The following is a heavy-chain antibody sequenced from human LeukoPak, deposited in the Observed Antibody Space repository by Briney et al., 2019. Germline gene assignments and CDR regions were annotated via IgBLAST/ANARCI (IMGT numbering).Heavy chain of an antibody. J-gene: IGHJ4*02. V-gene: IGHV1-46*01. D-gene: IGHD1-26*01. Sequence: ASVKVSCKASGYTFTSYDINWVRQAPGQGLEWMGIINPSGGSTSYAQKFQGRVTMTRDTSTSTVYMELSSLRSEDTAVYYCARERIVGATGSDYWGQGTLVTVSS. CDR1: GYTFTSYD. CDR2: INPSGGST. CDR3: ARERIVGATGSDY.